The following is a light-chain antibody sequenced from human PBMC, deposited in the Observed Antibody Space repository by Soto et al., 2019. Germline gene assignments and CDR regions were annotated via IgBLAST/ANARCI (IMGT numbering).Light chain of an antibody. J-gene: IGLJ1*01. CDR1: SSDVGTYNY. V-gene: IGLV2-14*01. Sequence: QSALTQPASVSGSPGQSITISCTGTSSDVGTYNYVSWYQQRPGKAPKLMIYEVRNRPSGVSNRFSGSKSGNTASLTISGLQAEDEADSYCSSYTSTSTLVFGTGTKVTVL. CDR3: SSYTSTSTLV. CDR2: EVR.